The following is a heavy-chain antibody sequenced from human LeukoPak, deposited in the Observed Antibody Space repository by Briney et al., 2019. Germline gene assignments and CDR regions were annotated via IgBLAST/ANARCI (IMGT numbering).Heavy chain of an antibody. D-gene: IGHD5-18*01. CDR3: ARENVDTAMVPPLYYGMDV. V-gene: IGHV3-21*01. Sequence: GGSVTLSCAPSGFTYSRYSMNGVRQARGRALEWVTPIYYSSCYIYYADSVKGRFTISRDNAKNSLYLQMNSLRAEDTAVYYCARENVDTAMVPPLYYGMDVWGQGTTVTVSS. J-gene: IGHJ6*02. CDR2: IYYSSCYI. CDR1: GFTYSRYS.